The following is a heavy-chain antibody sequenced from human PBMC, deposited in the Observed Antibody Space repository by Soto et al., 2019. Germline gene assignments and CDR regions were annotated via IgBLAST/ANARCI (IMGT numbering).Heavy chain of an antibody. CDR2: IVAYNGHT. Sequence: GSVTVSCKXTGYTFTNSGSHWVGPPPGQGLEGVGWIVAYNGHTKYAQKLQCRVTMITDTSTSTADMELRSLKPDDTAVYYGAREDYYGSRGYLPVRYYFGMDVWGQGTTVTVSS. D-gene: IGHD3-22*01. V-gene: IGHV1-18*01. CDR3: AREDYYGSRGYLPVRYYFGMDV. J-gene: IGHJ6*02. CDR1: GYTFTNSG.